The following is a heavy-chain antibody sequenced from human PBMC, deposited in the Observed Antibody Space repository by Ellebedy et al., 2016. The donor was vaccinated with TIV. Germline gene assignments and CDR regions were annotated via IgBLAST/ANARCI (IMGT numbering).Heavy chain of an antibody. CDR2: ISSSSSYI. Sequence: GESLKISXAASGFTFSSYSMNWVRQAPGKGLEWVSSISSSSSYIYYADSVKGRFTISRDNAKNSLYLQMNSLTAEDTAVYYCARDLGPWRDYYYYGMDVWGQGTTVTVSS. CDR1: GFTFSSYS. CDR3: ARDLGPWRDYYYYGMDV. V-gene: IGHV3-21*01. J-gene: IGHJ6*02. D-gene: IGHD3-16*01.